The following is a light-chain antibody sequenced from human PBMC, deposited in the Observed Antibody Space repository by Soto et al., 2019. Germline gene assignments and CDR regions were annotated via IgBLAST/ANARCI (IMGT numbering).Light chain of an antibody. Sequence: ESVLTQSPGTLSLSPGERATLSCRASQTVSSRYLTWYQQEPGQAPRLLIYGASIRATGIPDRFSGSRSGADFTLTISRLESEDFAVYYCQQFDDSPPAFTFGQGTKLEI. V-gene: IGKV3-20*01. CDR1: QTVSSRY. CDR2: GAS. CDR3: QQFDDSPPAFT. J-gene: IGKJ2*01.